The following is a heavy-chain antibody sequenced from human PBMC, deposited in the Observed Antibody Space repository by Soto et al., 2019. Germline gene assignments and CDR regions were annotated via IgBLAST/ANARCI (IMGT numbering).Heavy chain of an antibody. V-gene: IGHV3-23*01. J-gene: IGHJ4*02. D-gene: IGHD6-13*01. CDR2: VSGSGGST. CDR3: AGRGPGTYFDY. Sequence: EVQLLESGGGLVQPGGSLRLSCAASGFTFSSYAMRWVRQAPGKGLEWVSAVSGSGGSTYYADSVKGRFTISRDNSKNTLCLQMSSLGAEDTAVYYWAGRGPGTYFDYWGQGTLVTVSS. CDR1: GFTFSSYA.